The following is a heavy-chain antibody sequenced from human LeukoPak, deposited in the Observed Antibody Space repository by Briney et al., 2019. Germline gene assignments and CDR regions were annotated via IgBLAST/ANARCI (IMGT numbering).Heavy chain of an antibody. CDR2: ISYDGTNK. CDR3: AKDQQYQLLTMYNWFDP. V-gene: IGHV3-30-3*01. J-gene: IGHJ5*02. D-gene: IGHD2-2*01. CDR1: GFTFSSYA. Sequence: GRSLRLSCAASGFTFSSYAMHWVRQAPGKGLEWVAVISYDGTNKYYADSVKGRFTISRDNSKNTLYLQMNSLRAEDTAVYYCAKDQQYQLLTMYNWFDPWGQGTLVTVSS.